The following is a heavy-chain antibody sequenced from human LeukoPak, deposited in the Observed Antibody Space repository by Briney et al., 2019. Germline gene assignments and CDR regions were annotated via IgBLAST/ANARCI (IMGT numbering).Heavy chain of an antibody. Sequence: ASETLSLTCTVSGGSISNYYWSWIRQPPGKGLEWIGYIYYSGSTNYNPSLKSRVTISVDTSKNQFSLKLSSVTAADTAVYYCARGPATDFDYWGQGALVTVSS. CDR1: GGSISNYY. V-gene: IGHV4-59*12. D-gene: IGHD4-17*01. CDR2: IYYSGST. J-gene: IGHJ4*02. CDR3: ARGPATDFDY.